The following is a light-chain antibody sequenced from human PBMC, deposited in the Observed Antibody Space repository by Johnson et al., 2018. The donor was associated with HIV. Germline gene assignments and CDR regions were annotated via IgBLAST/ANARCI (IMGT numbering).Light chain of an antibody. J-gene: IGLJ1*01. Sequence: QSVLTQPPSVSAAPGQKVTISCSGSSSNIGSHYVSWYQQLPGTAPKLLIYDNKKRPSGISDRFSGSKSGTSATLGITGLQTGDEADYYCGTWDSRLSAGHVFGTGTKVTVL. V-gene: IGLV1-51*01. CDR1: SSNIGSHY. CDR2: DNK. CDR3: GTWDSRLSAGHV.